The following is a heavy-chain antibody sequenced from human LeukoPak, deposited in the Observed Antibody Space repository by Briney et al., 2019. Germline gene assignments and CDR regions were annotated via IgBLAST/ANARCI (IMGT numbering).Heavy chain of an antibody. CDR3: SRSPGILGTNYFDY. D-gene: IGHD1-26*01. J-gene: IGHJ4*02. CDR1: GFTFSTYA. CDR2: ISYGGSSE. Sequence: GGSLRLSCAASGFTFSTYAMHWVRQAPGKGLEWVAVISYGGSSENYADSVKGRFTVSRDNSKSTLYLQMNSLTPDDTSVYYCSRSPGILGTNYFDYWGQGTLVTVTS. V-gene: IGHV3-30*04.